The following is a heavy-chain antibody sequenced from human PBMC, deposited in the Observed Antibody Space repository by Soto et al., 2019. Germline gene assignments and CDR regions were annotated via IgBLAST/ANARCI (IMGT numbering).Heavy chain of an antibody. V-gene: IGHV4-61*01. CDR1: GGSVSSGSCY. J-gene: IGHJ4*02. D-gene: IGHD1-26*01. CDR3: ARDYTSRIAGSGNGFEY. Sequence: QVQLQESGPGLVKPSETLSLTCTVSGGSVSSGSCYWTWIRQPPGKGLEWIGYIYYSGSTKYNPSLKSRVTISVDTSKNQFSLKLSSVTAADTAVYYCARDYTSRIAGSGNGFEYWGQGTLVTVSS. CDR2: IYYSGST.